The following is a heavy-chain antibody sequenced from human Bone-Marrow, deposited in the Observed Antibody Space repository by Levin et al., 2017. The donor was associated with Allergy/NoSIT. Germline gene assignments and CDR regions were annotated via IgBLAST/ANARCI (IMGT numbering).Heavy chain of an antibody. J-gene: IGHJ6*02. Sequence: PGGSLRLSCAASGFSFTDYYMTWIRQAPGKGLEWLSYGSASGSIIHYADSVKGRFTISRDNAKNSLYLQMNSLRAEDTAVYYCARDRGAGRVEQIYYYYGMDVWGQGTTVTVSS. CDR2: GSASGSII. CDR3: ARDRGAGRVEQIYYYYGMDV. D-gene: IGHD5-24*01. V-gene: IGHV3-11*01. CDR1: GFSFTDYY.